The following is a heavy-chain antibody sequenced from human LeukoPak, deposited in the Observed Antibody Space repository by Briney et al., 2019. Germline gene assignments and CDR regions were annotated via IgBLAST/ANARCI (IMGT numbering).Heavy chain of an antibody. J-gene: IGHJ4*02. Sequence: SETLSLTCTVSGGSISSGGYYWSWIRQPPGKGQEWIGYIYHSGSTYYNPSLKSRVTISVDRSKNQFSLKLSSVTAADTAVYYCARVRWEQSFDYWGQGTLVTVSS. CDR2: IYHSGST. CDR1: GGSISSGGYY. CDR3: ARVRWEQSFDY. V-gene: IGHV4-30-2*01. D-gene: IGHD1-26*01.